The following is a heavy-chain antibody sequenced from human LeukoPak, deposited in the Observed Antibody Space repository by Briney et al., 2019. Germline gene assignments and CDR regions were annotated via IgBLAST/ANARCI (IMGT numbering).Heavy chain of an antibody. J-gene: IGHJ4*02. CDR2: IRSKAYGGTT. V-gene: IGHV3-49*04. CDR1: GFTFGDHA. CDR3: TRERYFDWFRINEFHY. D-gene: IGHD3-9*01. Sequence: GGSLRLSCTASGFTFGDHAMIWVRQAPGKGLEWVGFIRSKAYGGTTEYAASVKGRFTISRDDSKSIAYLQMNSLKTEDTAVYYCTRERYFDWFRINEFHYWGQGTLVTVSS.